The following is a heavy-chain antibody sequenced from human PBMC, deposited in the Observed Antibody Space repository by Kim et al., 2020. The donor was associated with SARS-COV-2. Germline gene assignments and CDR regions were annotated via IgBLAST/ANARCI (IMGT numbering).Heavy chain of an antibody. Sequence: SETLSLTCTVSGGSISLGGYYWGWVRQRPGESLEWVGYIYYDGDTFYNPSLKSRVSISPDKSRNHLSLHLTSVTVTDTANYFCTRARPGGASPFDFWGQGRLVTVSS. CDR2: IYYDGDT. D-gene: IGHD4-17*01. J-gene: IGHJ4*02. V-gene: IGHV4-31*03. CDR3: TRARPGGASPFDF. CDR1: GGSISLGGYY.